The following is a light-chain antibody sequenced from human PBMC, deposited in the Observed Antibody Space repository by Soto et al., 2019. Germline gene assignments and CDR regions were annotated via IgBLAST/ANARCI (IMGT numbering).Light chain of an antibody. J-gene: IGKJ4*01. CDR3: HQRSSWPLT. Sequence: EIVLTQSPATLSLSPGDRATLSCRASQSVSNNLAWYQQKPGQAPRLLIYDASTRATGIPARFSGSGSGTDFTLTISSLQPEDFAVYYCHQRSSWPLTFGGGTKVEI. V-gene: IGKV3-11*01. CDR2: DAS. CDR1: QSVSNN.